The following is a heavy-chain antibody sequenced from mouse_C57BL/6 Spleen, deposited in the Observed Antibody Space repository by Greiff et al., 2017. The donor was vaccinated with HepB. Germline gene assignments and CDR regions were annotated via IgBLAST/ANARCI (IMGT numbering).Heavy chain of an antibody. Sequence: EVKLVESGGGLVQPGGSLSLSCAASGFTFTDYYMSWVRQPPGKALEWLGFIRNKANGYTTEYSASVKGRFTISRDTSQSILYLQMNALRAEDSATYYCARWPRYYYAMDYWGQGTSVTVSS. V-gene: IGHV7-3*01. CDR1: GFTFTDYY. CDR3: ARWPRYYYAMDY. J-gene: IGHJ4*01. CDR2: IRNKANGYTT.